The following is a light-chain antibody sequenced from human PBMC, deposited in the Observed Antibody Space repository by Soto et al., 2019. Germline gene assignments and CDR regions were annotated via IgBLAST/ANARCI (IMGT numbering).Light chain of an antibody. CDR2: WAS. V-gene: IGKV4-1*01. CDR3: QQYYRAPLT. Sequence: DIVMTQSPDSLAVSLGERANINCKSSQSVLYNSNNKNFLAWYQQKPGQPPKLLISWASTRESGVPDRFSGRGSGTDFTLTTSSLQAEDVAVYYCQQYYRAPLTFGGGTKVGIK. J-gene: IGKJ4*01. CDR1: QSVLYNSNNKNF.